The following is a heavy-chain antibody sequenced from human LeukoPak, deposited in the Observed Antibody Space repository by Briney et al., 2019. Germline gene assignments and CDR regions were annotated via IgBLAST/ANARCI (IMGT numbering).Heavy chain of an antibody. V-gene: IGHV1-18*01. D-gene: IGHD3-9*01. Sequence: ASVKVSCKASGYTFTSYGISGVRQAPGQGLEWMGWISAYNGNTNYAQKLQGRVTMTTDTSTSTAYMELRSLRSDDTAVYYCARVHYDILTGYLEGRFDDYWGQGTLVTVSS. CDR3: ARVHYDILTGYLEGRFDDY. CDR2: ISAYNGNT. CDR1: GYTFTSYG. J-gene: IGHJ4*02.